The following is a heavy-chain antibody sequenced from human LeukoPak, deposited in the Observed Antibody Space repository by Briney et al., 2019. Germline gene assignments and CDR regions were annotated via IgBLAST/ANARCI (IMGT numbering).Heavy chain of an antibody. D-gene: IGHD6-19*01. CDR2: ISWDGGST. CDR3: AKDRGGWIGYMDV. CDR1: GFTFDDYT. J-gene: IGHJ6*03. V-gene: IGHV3-43*01. Sequence: SGGSLRLSCAASGFTFDDYTMHWVRQAPGKGLEWVSLISWDGGSTYYADSVKGRFTISRDNSKNSLYLQMNSLRTEDTALYYCAKDRGGWIGYMDVWGKGTTVTISS.